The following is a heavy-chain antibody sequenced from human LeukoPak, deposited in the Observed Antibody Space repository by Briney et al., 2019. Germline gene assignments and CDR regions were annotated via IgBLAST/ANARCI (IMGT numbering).Heavy chain of an antibody. CDR2: IYYSGSN. J-gene: IGHJ4*02. D-gene: IGHD6-13*01. V-gene: IGHV4-39*01. CDR1: GGSITNSNYY. Sequence: PSETLSLTCIVSGGSITNSNYYWGWIRQSPGKGLEWIGSIYYSGSNYYNPSFKTRVTVSVDTSKNQFYLKLNSVTAADTAVYYCARHARYSIRSLWSTGGFNYWGQGTLVTVSS. CDR3: ARHARYSIRSLWSTGGFNY.